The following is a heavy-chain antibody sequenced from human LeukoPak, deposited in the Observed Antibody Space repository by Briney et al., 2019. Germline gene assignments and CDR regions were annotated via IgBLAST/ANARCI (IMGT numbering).Heavy chain of an antibody. V-gene: IGHV3-21*01. J-gene: IGHJ4*02. D-gene: IGHD3-22*01. CDR2: ISSSSSYI. CDR3: ARDNYYDSSGYYYGEY. Sequence: GGSLRLSCAASGFTFSSYSMNWVRQAPGKGLEWVSSISSSSSYIYYADSVKGRFTISRDNAKNSLYLQMNSLRAEDTAVYYWARDNYYDSSGYYYGEYWGQGTLVTVSS. CDR1: GFTFSSYS.